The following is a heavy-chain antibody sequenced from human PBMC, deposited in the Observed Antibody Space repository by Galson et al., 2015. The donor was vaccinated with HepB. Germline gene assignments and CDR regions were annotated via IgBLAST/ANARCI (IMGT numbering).Heavy chain of an antibody. CDR2: ISASGDDT. CDR1: GFAFSNYV. D-gene: IGHD3-3*01. CDR3: ARGGVWSGHSVYTY. Sequence: SLRLSCAASGFAFSNYVMSWVRQAPGKGREWVSTISASGDDTHHADPVKGRFTISRDNSKNTLNVQMNSLRADDTAVYYCARGGVWSGHSVYTYWGQGTLVTVSS. V-gene: IGHV3-23*01. J-gene: IGHJ4*02.